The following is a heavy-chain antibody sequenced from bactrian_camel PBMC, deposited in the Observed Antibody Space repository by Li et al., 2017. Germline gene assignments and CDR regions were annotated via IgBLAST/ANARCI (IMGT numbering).Heavy chain of an antibody. J-gene: IGHJ4*01. D-gene: IGHD1*01. CDR1: GYISSRHC. Sequence: DVQLVESGGGSVQAGGSLRLSCTHSGYISSRHCMGWFRQAPGKAREGIAGIRRDGDEYYAGSVKGRFTISHDAAKNSVDLQMNSLKPDDTAVYYCAAIGQMLSVAGCRTQGTQVTVS. CDR2: IRRDGDE. V-gene: IGHV3S10*01.